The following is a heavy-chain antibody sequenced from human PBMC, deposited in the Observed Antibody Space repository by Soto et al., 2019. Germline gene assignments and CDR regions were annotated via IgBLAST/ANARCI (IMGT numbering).Heavy chain of an antibody. CDR2: IKSKTDGGTT. CDR1: GFTFSNVW. CDR3: PPLALKYSSGWYEFSD. J-gene: IGHJ4*02. Sequence: EVQLVESGGGLVKPGGSLRLSCAASGFTFSNVWMNWVRQAPGKGLEWVGRIKSKTDGGTTDYAAPVKGRFTISRDDSKNTLSLQMNSMKTEDTGVYYCPPLALKYSSGWYEFSDWGQGTLVTVSS. D-gene: IGHD6-19*01. V-gene: IGHV3-15*07.